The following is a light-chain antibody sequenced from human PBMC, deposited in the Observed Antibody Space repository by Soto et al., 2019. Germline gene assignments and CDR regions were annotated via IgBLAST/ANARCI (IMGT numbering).Light chain of an antibody. CDR1: QSVSSD. CDR2: GVS. J-gene: IGKJ1*01. Sequence: EIVMTQSPATLSVSPGERATLSCRASQSVSSDLAWYQQQPGQAPRLLIHGVSTRATGVPARFSGSGSGTEFTLTITSLQSEDSAVYYCQQYNNWRTFGQGTKVEIK. CDR3: QQYNNWRT. V-gene: IGKV3-15*01.